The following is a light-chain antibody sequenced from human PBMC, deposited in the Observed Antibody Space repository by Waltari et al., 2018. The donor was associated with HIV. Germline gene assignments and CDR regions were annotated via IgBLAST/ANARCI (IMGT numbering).Light chain of an antibody. Sequence: SYELTQPPSVSVSPGQTARITCSGDALPKQYAHWYQQKPGQAPVVVIYKDSERPSRIPERFSGSSSGTTGTLTISGVQAEDEADYYCHSADISGTHRVFGGGTKLTVL. CDR1: ALPKQY. CDR2: KDS. V-gene: IGLV3-25*03. J-gene: IGLJ3*02. CDR3: HSADISGTHRV.